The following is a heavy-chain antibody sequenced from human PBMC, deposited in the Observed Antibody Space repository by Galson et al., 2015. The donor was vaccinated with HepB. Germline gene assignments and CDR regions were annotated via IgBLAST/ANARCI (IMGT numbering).Heavy chain of an antibody. D-gene: IGHD3-3*01. CDR3: ARDSAIFRVVARGTV. J-gene: IGHJ6*04. CDR2: IIPIFGTP. V-gene: IGHV1-69*13. CDR1: GGSFSSYA. Sequence: SVKVSCKASGGSFSSYAFNWVRQAPGQGLEWMGRIIPIFGTPNYAQKFQGRVTITADESTSTAYMELSSLTSEDTAVYYCARDSAIFRVVARGTVWGKGTTITVSS.